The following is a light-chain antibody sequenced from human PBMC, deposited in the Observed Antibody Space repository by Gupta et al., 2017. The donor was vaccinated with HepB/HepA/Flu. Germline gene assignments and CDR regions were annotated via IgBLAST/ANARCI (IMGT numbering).Light chain of an antibody. Sequence: DIQMTQSPSTLSASVRDRVTITCLASQSISSWLAWYQQKPGKAPKLLIYKASSLESGVPSRFSGSGSGTEFTLTISSLQPDDFATYYCQQYNSYPWTFGQGTKVEIK. CDR1: QSISSW. V-gene: IGKV1-5*03. J-gene: IGKJ1*01. CDR3: QQYNSYPWT. CDR2: KAS.